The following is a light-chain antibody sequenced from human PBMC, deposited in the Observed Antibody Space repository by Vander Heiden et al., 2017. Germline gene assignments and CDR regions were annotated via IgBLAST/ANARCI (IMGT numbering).Light chain of an antibody. CDR2: FGS. CDR1: QSLLHSNGFNY. Sequence: DLVMTQSPLSLPVTSGEPASISCRSSQSLLHSNGFNYLDWYVQKPGQSPQLLIYFGSSRASGVPDRFSGSGSGTDFTLKISRVEAEDVGVYYCMQAVQTPLTFGGGTKVEIK. V-gene: IGKV2-28*01. CDR3: MQAVQTPLT. J-gene: IGKJ4*01.